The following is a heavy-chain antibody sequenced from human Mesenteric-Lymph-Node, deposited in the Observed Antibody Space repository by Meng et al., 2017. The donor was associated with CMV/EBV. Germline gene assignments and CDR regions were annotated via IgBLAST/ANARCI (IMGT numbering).Heavy chain of an antibody. CDR2: INPNSGGT. CDR1: FTGYY. D-gene: IGHD5-18*01. V-gene: IGHV1-2*02. J-gene: IGHJ6*02. CDR3: ARDPVDTGMATYYYYGMDV. Sequence: FTGYYMHWLRQAPGQGLEWMGWINPNSGGTNYAQKFQGRVTMTRDTPISTAYMELSRLRSDDTAVYYCARDPVDTGMATYYYYGMDVWGQGTTVTVSS.